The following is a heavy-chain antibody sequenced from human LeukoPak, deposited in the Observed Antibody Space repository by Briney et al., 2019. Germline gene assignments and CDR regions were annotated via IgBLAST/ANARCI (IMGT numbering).Heavy chain of an antibody. D-gene: IGHD3-10*01. V-gene: IGHV4-31*03. CDR2: IYYSGST. J-gene: IGHJ4*02. CDR3: ARGYPLWFGELPYYFDY. Sequence: SETLSLTCTVSGGSISSGGYYWSWIRQHPGKGLEWIGYIYYSGSTYCNPSLKSRVTISVDTSKNQFSLKLSSVTAADTAVYYCARGYPLWFGELPYYFDYWGQGTLVTVSS. CDR1: GGSISSGGYY.